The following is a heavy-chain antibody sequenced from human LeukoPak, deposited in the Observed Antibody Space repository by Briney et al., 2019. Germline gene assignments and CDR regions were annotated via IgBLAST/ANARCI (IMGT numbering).Heavy chain of an antibody. D-gene: IGHD5-18*01. CDR2: IYTSGST. Sequence: SETLSLTCTVSGGSISSYYWSWIRQPAGKGLEWIGRIYTSGSTNYNPSLKSRVTMSVDTSKNQFSLKLSSMTAADTAVYYCASGHFRFDTAMVIFDYWGQGTLVTVSS. J-gene: IGHJ4*02. CDR1: GGSISSYY. CDR3: ASGHFRFDTAMVIFDY. V-gene: IGHV4-4*07.